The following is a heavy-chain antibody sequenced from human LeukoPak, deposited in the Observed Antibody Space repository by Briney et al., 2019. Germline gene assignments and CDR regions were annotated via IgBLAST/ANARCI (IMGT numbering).Heavy chain of an antibody. CDR2: INPNSGGT. J-gene: IGHJ4*02. V-gene: IGHV1-2*02. CDR1: GYTLTELS. Sequence: GASVKVSCKVSGYTLTELSMHWVRQAPGQGLEWMGWINPNSGGTNYAQKFQGRVTMTRDTSISTAYMELRSLRSDDTAVYYCARGKAAAGTSNLDYWGQGTLVTVSS. CDR3: ARGKAAAGTSNLDY. D-gene: IGHD6-13*01.